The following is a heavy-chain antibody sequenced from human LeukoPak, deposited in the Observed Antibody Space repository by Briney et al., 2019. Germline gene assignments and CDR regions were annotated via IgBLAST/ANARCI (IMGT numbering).Heavy chain of an antibody. V-gene: IGHV3-23*01. CDR3: AKERIQLWSRYFDY. CDR1: GFTFYIYA. D-gene: IGHD5-18*01. Sequence: GGSLRLSCAASGFTFYIYAMSWVRQAPGKGLEWVSGISTSGDSTYYADSVKGRFTISRDNSKNTLYLEMNSLRAEDTAVYYCAKERIQLWSRYFDYWGQGTLVTVSS. CDR2: ISTSGDST. J-gene: IGHJ4*02.